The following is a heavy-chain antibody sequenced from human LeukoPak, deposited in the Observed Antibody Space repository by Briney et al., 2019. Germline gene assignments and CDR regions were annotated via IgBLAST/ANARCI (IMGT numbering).Heavy chain of an antibody. J-gene: IGHJ3*02. Sequence: SETLSLTCTISGGSISTYYWSWIRQPPGRGLEWMGYIYYSGSTNYNPSLKSRVTISVDTSKNQFSLKLKSVTAADTAVYYCARTLVGAARNDAFDMWGQGTMVTVSS. V-gene: IGHV4-59*01. CDR3: ARTLVGAARNDAFDM. CDR2: IYYSGST. D-gene: IGHD1-26*01. CDR1: GGSISTYY.